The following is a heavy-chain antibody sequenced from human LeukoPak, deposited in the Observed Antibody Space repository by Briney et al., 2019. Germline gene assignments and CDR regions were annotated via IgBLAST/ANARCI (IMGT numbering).Heavy chain of an antibody. CDR1: GFTVSSNY. J-gene: IGHJ4*02. CDR3: ARVGGGATYYFDY. Sequence: GGSLRLSCAAPGFTVSSNYMSWVRQAPGKGLEWVSVIYSGGSTYYADSVKGRFTISRDNSKNTLYLQMNSLRAEDTAVYYCARVGGGATYYFDYWGQGTLVTVSS. V-gene: IGHV3-66*01. D-gene: IGHD3-16*01. CDR2: IYSGGST.